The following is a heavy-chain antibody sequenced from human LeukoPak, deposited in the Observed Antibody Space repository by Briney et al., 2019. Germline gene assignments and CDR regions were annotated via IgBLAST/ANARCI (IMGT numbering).Heavy chain of an antibody. D-gene: IGHD2-21*02. J-gene: IGHJ4*02. V-gene: IGHV3-23*01. CDR3: AKDFVVVPGNVNYFDY. CDR1: GFTFSSYG. CDR2: ISGSGDNA. Sequence: GGSLRLSCAASGFTFSSYGMSWVRQAPGKGLEWVSAISGSGDNAYYADSVKGRFTVSRDNSKNTLYVQMKSLRAEDTAVYYCAKDFVVVPGNVNYFDYWGQGTLVTVSS.